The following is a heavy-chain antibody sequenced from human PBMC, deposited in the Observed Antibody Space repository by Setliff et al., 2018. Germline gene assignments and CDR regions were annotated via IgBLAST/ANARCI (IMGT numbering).Heavy chain of an antibody. CDR1: GFTFSNAW. CDR3: ARVYAYSYGFDY. J-gene: IGHJ4*02. D-gene: IGHD3-16*01. Sequence: GGSLRLSCAASGFTFSNAWMSWVRQAPGKGLEWVGRIKSKTDGGTTDYAAPVKGRFTISRDNAKNSLYLQMNSLRVEDTALYYCARVYAYSYGFDYWGQGTPVTVSS. V-gene: IGHV3-15*01. CDR2: IKSKTDGGTT.